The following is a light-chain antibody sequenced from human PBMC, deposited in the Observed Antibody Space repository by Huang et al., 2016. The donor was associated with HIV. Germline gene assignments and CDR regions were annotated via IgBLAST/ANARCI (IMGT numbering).Light chain of an antibody. CDR1: QSVSSSY. Sequence: EIVLTQSPGTLSLSPGERATLSCRASQSVSSSYLAWYRQRPGQAPRLVIYGTSNRATGIPDRFSGSGSGTGFTLTISRLEPEDFAVYYCQRYGSSYTFGQGTKLEIK. J-gene: IGKJ2*01. CDR3: QRYGSSYT. V-gene: IGKV3-20*01. CDR2: GTS.